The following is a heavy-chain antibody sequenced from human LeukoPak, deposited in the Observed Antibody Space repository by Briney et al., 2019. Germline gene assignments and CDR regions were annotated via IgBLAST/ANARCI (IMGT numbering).Heavy chain of an antibody. Sequence: ASVKVSCKASGYTFTGYYMHWVRQAPGQGLEWMGWINPNSGGTNYAQKSQGRVTMTRDTSISTAYMELSRLRSDDTAVYYCARDGPGYSSSWRYYFDYWGQGTLVTVSS. V-gene: IGHV1-2*02. CDR2: INPNSGGT. D-gene: IGHD6-13*01. CDR3: ARDGPGYSSSWRYYFDY. J-gene: IGHJ4*02. CDR1: GYTFTGYY.